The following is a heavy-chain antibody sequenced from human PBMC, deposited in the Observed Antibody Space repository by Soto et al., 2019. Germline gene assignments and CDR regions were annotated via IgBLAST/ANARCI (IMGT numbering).Heavy chain of an antibody. J-gene: IGHJ1*01. CDR1: GGSISSSSYY. CDR3: ARHTPELSISAQ. Sequence: PSETLSLTCTVSGGSISSSSYYWCWIRQPPGKGLEWIGSIYYSGSTYYNPSLKSRVTISVDTSKNQFSLKLSSVTAADTAVYYVARHTPELSISAQWGKGTLVPVSS. D-gene: IGHD2-15*01. CDR2: IYYSGST. V-gene: IGHV4-39*01.